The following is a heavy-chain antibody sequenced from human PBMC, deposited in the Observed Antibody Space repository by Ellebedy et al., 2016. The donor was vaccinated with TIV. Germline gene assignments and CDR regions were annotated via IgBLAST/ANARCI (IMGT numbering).Heavy chain of an antibody. CDR1: GFTFSSYA. J-gene: IGHJ4*02. Sequence: ESLKISCEASGFTFSSYAMSWVRQAPGKGLEWVDFFSDAAVHAYYSDSVKGRFTISRDNAQDTLFLQINSLRAEDTAVYFCSRGWSTPDSWGQGTLVIVSS. V-gene: IGHV3-23*01. D-gene: IGHD2-15*01. CDR2: FSDAAVHA. CDR3: SRGWSTPDS.